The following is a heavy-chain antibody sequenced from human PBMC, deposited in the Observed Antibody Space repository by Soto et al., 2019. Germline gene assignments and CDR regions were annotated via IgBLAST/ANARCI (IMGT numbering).Heavy chain of an antibody. CDR1: GFAFSSYG. CDR3: AKEVGASDTAVLGFFYYGVDV. J-gene: IGHJ6*02. CDR2: ISHDGSIY. D-gene: IGHD5-18*01. Sequence: LRLSCAASGFAFSSYGIHWVRQAPGKGLGWVAVISHDGSIYSYADSVAGRLDISRDNSKSLVYVDMISLRPDDTAVYYCAKEVGASDTAVLGFFYYGVDVWGQGTTVTVSS. V-gene: IGHV3-30*18.